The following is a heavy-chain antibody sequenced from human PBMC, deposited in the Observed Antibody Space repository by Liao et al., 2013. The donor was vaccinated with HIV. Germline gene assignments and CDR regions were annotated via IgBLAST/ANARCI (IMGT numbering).Heavy chain of an antibody. CDR2: IHDSGST. D-gene: IGHD1-26*01. CDR3: ARGPSGSYYRWFDP. Sequence: QVQLQESGPGLVKPSQTLSLTCAVSGDSISSGHFYWSWIRQPAGRGLEWIGYIHDSGSTHYNPSLRSRVTISADTSKNQFSLKLSSVTAADTAVYYCARGPSGSYYRWFDPWGQGTLVTVSS. J-gene: IGHJ5*02. CDR1: GDSISSGHFY. V-gene: IGHV4-30-4*01.